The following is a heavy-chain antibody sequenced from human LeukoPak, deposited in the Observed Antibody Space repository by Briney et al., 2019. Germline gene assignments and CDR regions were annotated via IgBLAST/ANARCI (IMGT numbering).Heavy chain of an antibody. V-gene: IGHV3-7*01. CDR2: IKQDGSEK. Sequence: GGSLRLSCAASGFTFASYGMSWVRQAPGKGLEWVANIKQDGSEKYYVDSVKGRFTISRDNAKNPLYLQMNSLRAEDTAVYYCARLAKNWFDPWGQGTLVTVSS. CDR1: GFTFASYG. CDR3: ARLAKNWFDP. J-gene: IGHJ5*02.